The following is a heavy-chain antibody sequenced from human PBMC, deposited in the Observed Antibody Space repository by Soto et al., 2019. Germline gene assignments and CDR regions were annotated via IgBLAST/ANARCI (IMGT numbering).Heavy chain of an antibody. CDR2: IYHSGST. Sequence: PSETLSLTCAVSGYSISSGYYLGWIRQPPGKGLEWIGSIYHSGSTYYNPSLKSRVTISVGTSKNQFSLKLSSVTAADTAVYYCARDSYYDILTGYYEINWFDPWGQGTLVTVSS. V-gene: IGHV4-38-2*02. CDR3: ARDSYYDILTGYYEINWFDP. J-gene: IGHJ5*02. CDR1: GYSISSGYY. D-gene: IGHD3-9*01.